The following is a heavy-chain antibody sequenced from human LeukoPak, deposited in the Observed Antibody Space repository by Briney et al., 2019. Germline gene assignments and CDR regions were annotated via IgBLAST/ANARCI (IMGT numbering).Heavy chain of an antibody. CDR3: ARDGYYDFWSGYYRDLYFDY. J-gene: IGHJ4*02. CDR2: INPSGGST. D-gene: IGHD3-3*01. Sequence: EASVKVSCKASGYTFTSYYMHWVRQAPGQGLEWMGIINPSGGSTSYAQKFQGRVTMTRDMSTSTVYMELSSLRSEDTAVYYCARDGYYDFWSGYYRDLYFDYWGQGTLVTVSS. CDR1: GYTFTSYY. V-gene: IGHV1-46*01.